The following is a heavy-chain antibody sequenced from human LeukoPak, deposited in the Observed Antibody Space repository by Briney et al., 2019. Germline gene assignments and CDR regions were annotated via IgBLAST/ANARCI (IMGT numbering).Heavy chain of an antibody. V-gene: IGHV1-69*06. CDR1: GGTFSSYA. D-gene: IGHD6-6*01. Sequence: SVKVSCKASGGTFSSYAISWVRQAPGQGLEWMGGIIPSFGTANYAQKFQGRVTITADKSTSTAYMELSSLRSEDTAVYYCARGALEYSSSSGIDSWGQGTLVTASS. J-gene: IGHJ4*02. CDR2: IIPSFGTA. CDR3: ARGALEYSSSSGIDS.